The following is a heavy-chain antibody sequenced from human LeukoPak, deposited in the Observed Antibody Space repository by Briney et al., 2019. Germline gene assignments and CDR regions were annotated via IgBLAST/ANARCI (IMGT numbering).Heavy chain of an antibody. D-gene: IGHD3-10*01. CDR3: VRERYGFDY. Sequence: GGSLRLSCVASGFTFSDAWMSWVRQSPRRGLEWVGRIQTKPDDETTDYAEPVKGRFTISRDDSKNTLYLQMNSLKIEDTAVYFCVRERYGFDYWGQGALVSVSS. J-gene: IGHJ4*02. CDR1: GFTFSDAW. CDR2: IQTKPDDETT. V-gene: IGHV3-15*01.